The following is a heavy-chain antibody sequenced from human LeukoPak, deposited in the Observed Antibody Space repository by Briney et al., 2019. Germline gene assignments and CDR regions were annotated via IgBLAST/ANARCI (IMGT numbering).Heavy chain of an antibody. V-gene: IGHV3-33*01. CDR2: IRYDGSNK. J-gene: IGHJ4*02. Sequence: QPGRSLRLSCAASRFTFSTYGMHWVRQAPGKRPEWVAVIRYDGSNKNYGDSVKGRFTISRDNSKNTLYLQMNSLRAEDTAVYYCARALSAMVPDYWGQGTLLTVSS. CDR3: ARALSAMVPDY. D-gene: IGHD5-18*01. CDR1: RFTFSTYG.